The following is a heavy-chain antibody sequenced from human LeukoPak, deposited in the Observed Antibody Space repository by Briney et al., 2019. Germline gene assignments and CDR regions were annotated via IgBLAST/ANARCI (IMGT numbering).Heavy chain of an antibody. CDR2: IYYSGST. Sequence: SETLSLTCTVSGGSIGSYYWSWIRQPPGKGLEWIGYIYYSGSTNYNPSLKSRVTISVDTSKNHFSLKLNSVTAADTALYYCAREGSSAWHDGFDIWGQGTMVTVSS. D-gene: IGHD6-19*01. CDR3: AREGSSAWHDGFDI. J-gene: IGHJ3*02. CDR1: GGSIGSYY. V-gene: IGHV4-59*01.